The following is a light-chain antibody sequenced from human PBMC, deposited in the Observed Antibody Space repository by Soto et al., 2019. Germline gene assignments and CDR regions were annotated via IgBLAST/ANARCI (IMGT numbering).Light chain of an antibody. J-gene: IGKJ2*01. Sequence: EIVMTQSPATLSVSPGERVTLSCRASQSININLAWYQQKLGQAPRLLIYSASARVTDVPARFTGGGSGTEFTLGISTLQPEDFAVYYCQQFRSWPYTFGQGTKLEAK. V-gene: IGKV3-15*01. CDR2: SAS. CDR1: QSININ. CDR3: QQFRSWPYT.